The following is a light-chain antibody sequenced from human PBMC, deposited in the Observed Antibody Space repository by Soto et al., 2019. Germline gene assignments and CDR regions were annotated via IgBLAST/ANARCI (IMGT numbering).Light chain of an antibody. J-gene: IGKJ4*01. CDR3: HQANSFPLT. CDR1: QGISNS. CDR2: AAS. Sequence: DIQMTQPPSSVSASVGDRVTITCRASQGISNSLAWYQQKPGKAPKLLIYAASTLQSGVPSRFSVSGTGTDFTLTINSLQPEDFAVYYCHQANSFPLTFVGGTKVDIK. V-gene: IGKV1-12*01.